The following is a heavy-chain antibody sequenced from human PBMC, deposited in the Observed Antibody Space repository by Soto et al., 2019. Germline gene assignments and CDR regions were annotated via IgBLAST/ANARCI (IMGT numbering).Heavy chain of an antibody. CDR3: ARVAQYSSGWTPFDY. J-gene: IGHJ4*02. D-gene: IGHD6-19*01. CDR2: VYYSGNT. CDR1: GGSISSSSYN. V-gene: IGHV4-39*01. Sequence: SETLSLTCTVSGGSISSSSYNWDWIRQPPGKGLEWIGSVYYSGNTYYNPSLTGRVTISADMSKNQFSLRLSSVTAAYTAVYYCARVAQYSSGWTPFDYWGQGTLVTVSS.